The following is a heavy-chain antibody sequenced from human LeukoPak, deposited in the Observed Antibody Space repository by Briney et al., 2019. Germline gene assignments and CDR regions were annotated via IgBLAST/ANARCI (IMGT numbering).Heavy chain of an antibody. CDR3: ARDTELATNVGWGFYYYYYYMDV. Sequence: PGGSLRLSCAASGFTFDDYGMSWVRQAPGKGLEWVSGINWNGGSTGYADSVKGRFTISRDNAKNSLYLQMNSLRAEDTALYYCARDTELATNVGWGFYYYYYYMDVWGKGTTVTVSS. CDR2: INWNGGST. D-gene: IGHD2-15*01. J-gene: IGHJ6*03. V-gene: IGHV3-20*04. CDR1: GFTFDDYG.